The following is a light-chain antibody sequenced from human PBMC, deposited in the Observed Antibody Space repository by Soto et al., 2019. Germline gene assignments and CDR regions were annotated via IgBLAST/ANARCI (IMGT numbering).Light chain of an antibody. CDR2: ELI. CDR1: SSDVGGYNY. V-gene: IGLV2-14*01. J-gene: IGLJ1*01. Sequence: QSALTQPASVSGSPGQSITISCTGTSSDVGGYNYVSWYQQHPGKAPKLMIYELINRPSGVSNRFSGSKSGNTASLTISGLQAEDEADYYCSSYPSSSTLVFGTGTQLTVL. CDR3: SSYPSSSTLV.